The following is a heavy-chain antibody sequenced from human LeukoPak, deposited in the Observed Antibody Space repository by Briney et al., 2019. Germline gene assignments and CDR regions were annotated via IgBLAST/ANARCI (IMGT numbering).Heavy chain of an antibody. CDR3: ARVAYSGYDNRGAFDY. Sequence: PSETLSLTCTVSGDSISSSYYWGWIRLPPGEGLGWSGSIYYSGSTYYNPSLKSRVTISVDTTKNQLSLKLSSVTAADTAVFYCARVAYSGYDNRGAFDYWGQGTLVTVSS. CDR1: GDSISSSYY. J-gene: IGHJ4*02. V-gene: IGHV4-39*07. CDR2: IYYSGST. D-gene: IGHD5-12*01.